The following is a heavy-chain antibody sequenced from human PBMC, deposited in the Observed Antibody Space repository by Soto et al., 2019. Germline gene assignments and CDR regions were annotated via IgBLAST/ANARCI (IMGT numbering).Heavy chain of an antibody. D-gene: IGHD6-6*01. V-gene: IGHV4-4*07. CDR3: ARGPSTSSIGTFDI. Sequence: SETLSLTCSVSGGSISSFYWNWIRQPAGKGLEWIGRIYRNGHTDYNPSLNSRVTMAVDTSKHQFSLQLSSVTAADTATYYCARGPSTSSIGTFDIWGQGTMVTV. CDR2: IYRNGHT. J-gene: IGHJ3*02. CDR1: GGSISSFY.